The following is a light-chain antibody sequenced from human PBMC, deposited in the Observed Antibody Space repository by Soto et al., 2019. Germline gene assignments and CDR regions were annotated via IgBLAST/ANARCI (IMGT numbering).Light chain of an antibody. V-gene: IGKV3-20*01. CDR1: QSVSSSS. J-gene: IGKJ1*01. CDR2: EAS. Sequence: EIVLTQSPGTLSLSPGERATLSCRASQSVSSSSLAWYQQNPGQAPRLRIYEASSRATGIPDRFSGSGSGTDFTLTISRLEPEDFAVYYCQQYRTFGQGTKVDIK. CDR3: QQYRT.